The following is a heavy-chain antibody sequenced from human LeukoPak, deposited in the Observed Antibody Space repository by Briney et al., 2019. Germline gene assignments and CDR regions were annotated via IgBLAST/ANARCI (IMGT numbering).Heavy chain of an antibody. CDR1: GYTFTSYY. J-gene: IGHJ5*02. V-gene: IGHV1-46*01. CDR2: INPSGGST. D-gene: IGHD3-3*01. CDR3: ARAKIRITIFGAFDP. Sequence: GASVKVSCKASGYTFTSYYMHWVRQAPGQGLEWMGIINPSGGSTSYAQKFQGRVTITADESTSTAYMELSSLRSEDTAVYYCARAKIRITIFGAFDPWGQGTLVAVSS.